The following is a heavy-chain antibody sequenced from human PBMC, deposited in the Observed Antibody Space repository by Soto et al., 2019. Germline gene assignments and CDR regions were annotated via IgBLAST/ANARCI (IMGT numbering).Heavy chain of an antibody. J-gene: IGHJ6*02. CDR3: ARFLGAKPVYGMDV. CDR2: INPNSGGT. Sequence: GASVKVSCKASGYTFTGYYMHWVRQAPGQGLEWMGWINPNSGGTNYAQKFQGWVTMTRDTSISTVYMELSSLRSEDTAVYYCARFLGAKPVYGMDVWGQGTTVTVSS. CDR1: GYTFTGYY. V-gene: IGHV1-2*04. D-gene: IGHD1-26*01.